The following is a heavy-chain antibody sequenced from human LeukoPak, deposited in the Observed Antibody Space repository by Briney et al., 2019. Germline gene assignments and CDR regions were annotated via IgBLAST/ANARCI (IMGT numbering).Heavy chain of an antibody. Sequence: KPSETLSLTCAVYVGSFSGYHWNWIRQPPGKGPEWIGEVNESGGTNINPSLRSRVILSVDTSMNQFSLKLISVTAADTGVYYCARGQGATVPKVGKNWFDPWGHGTRVIVSP. CDR1: VGSFSGYH. CDR3: ARGQGATVPKVGKNWFDP. D-gene: IGHD1-26*01. V-gene: IGHV4-34*01. J-gene: IGHJ5*02. CDR2: VNESGGT.